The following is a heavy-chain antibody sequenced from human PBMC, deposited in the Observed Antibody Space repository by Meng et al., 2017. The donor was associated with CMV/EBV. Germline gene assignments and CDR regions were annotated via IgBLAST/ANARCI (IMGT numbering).Heavy chain of an antibody. CDR2: IKQDGSEK. J-gene: IGHJ4*02. CDR3: ARDPNLLAYYYDSSGWY. V-gene: IGHV3-7*01. Sequence: GESLKISCAASGFTFSSYWMSWVRQAPGKGLEWVANIKQDGSEKYYVDSVKGRFTISRDNAKNSLYLQMNSLRAEDTAVYYCARDPNLLAYYYDSSGWYWGQGTRVTVSS. CDR1: GFTFSSYW. D-gene: IGHD3-22*01.